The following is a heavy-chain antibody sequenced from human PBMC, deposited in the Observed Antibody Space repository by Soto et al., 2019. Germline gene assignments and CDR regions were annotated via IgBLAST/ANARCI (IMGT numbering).Heavy chain of an antibody. D-gene: IGHD4-17*01. J-gene: IGHJ4*02. CDR2: INHSGST. V-gene: IGHV4-34*01. CDR1: GGSFSGYY. Sequence: SETLSLTCAAYGGSFSGYYWTWIRQPPGTGLEWIGEINHSGSTNYNPSLKSRVTISVDTSKNQFSLKLTSVTAADTAVYYCARDSPGYGDYVLFDYWGQGTLVTVSS. CDR3: ARDSPGYGDYVLFDY.